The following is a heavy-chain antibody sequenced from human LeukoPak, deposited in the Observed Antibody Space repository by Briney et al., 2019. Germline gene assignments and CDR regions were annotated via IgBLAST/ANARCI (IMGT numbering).Heavy chain of an antibody. Sequence: SVKVSCKASGGTFSSYAISWVRQAPGQGLEWMGGIIPIFGTANYAQKFQGRVTMTRDTPISTAYMELSSLRSEDTAVYYCARGGVGATVFDYWGQGTLVTVSS. V-gene: IGHV1-69*05. CDR1: GGTFSSYA. CDR2: IIPIFGTA. J-gene: IGHJ4*02. D-gene: IGHD1-26*01. CDR3: ARGGVGATVFDY.